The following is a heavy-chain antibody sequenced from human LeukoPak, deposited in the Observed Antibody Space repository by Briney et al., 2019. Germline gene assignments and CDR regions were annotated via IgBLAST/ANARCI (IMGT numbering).Heavy chain of an antibody. Sequence: GGSLRLSCAASGFTFSSYSMNWVRQAPGKGLEWVSSISSSSYIYYADSVKGRFTISRDNAKNSLYLQMNSLRAEDTAVYYCAKENQRGYYFDYWGQGILVTVSS. CDR3: AKENQRGYYFDY. J-gene: IGHJ4*02. D-gene: IGHD1-14*01. CDR1: GFTFSSYS. CDR2: ISSSSYI. V-gene: IGHV3-21*01.